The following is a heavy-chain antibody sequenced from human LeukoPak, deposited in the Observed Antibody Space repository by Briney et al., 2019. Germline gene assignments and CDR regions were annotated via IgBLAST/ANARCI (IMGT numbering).Heavy chain of an antibody. J-gene: IGHJ4*02. V-gene: IGHV1-2*02. D-gene: IGHD6-13*01. CDR2: INPNSGGT. Sequence: ASVNVSCTASGYTFTGYYMHWVRQAPGPGLEWMGWINPNSGGTSYAQKFQGRVTMTRDTSISTAYMELGRLRSDDTAVYYCARVRQQLVDFDYWGQGTLVTVSS. CDR1: GYTFTGYY. CDR3: ARVRQQLVDFDY.